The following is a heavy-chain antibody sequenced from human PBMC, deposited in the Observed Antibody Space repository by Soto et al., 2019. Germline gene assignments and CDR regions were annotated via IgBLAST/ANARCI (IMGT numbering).Heavy chain of an antibody. CDR3: ARDRGYSGYVAYYMDV. CDR1: GFTFSSYS. J-gene: IGHJ6*03. CDR2: ISSSSSYI. V-gene: IGHV3-21*01. Sequence: PGGSLRLSCAASGFTFSSYSMNWVRQAPGKGLEWVSSISSSSSYIYYADSVKGRFTISRDNAKNSLYLQMNSLRAEDTAVYYCARDRGYSGYVAYYMDVWGKGTTVTVSS. D-gene: IGHD5-12*01.